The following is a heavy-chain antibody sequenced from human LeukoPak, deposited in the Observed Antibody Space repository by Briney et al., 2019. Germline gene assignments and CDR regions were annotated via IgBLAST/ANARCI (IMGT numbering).Heavy chain of an antibody. CDR3: ATDGPRAVAGTNWFDP. Sequence: ASVKVSCKVPGYTLTELSMHWVRQAPGKGLEWMGGFDPEDGETIYAQKFQGRVTMTEDTSTDTAYMELSSLRSEDTAVYYCATDGPRAVAGTNWFDPWGQGTLVTVSS. D-gene: IGHD6-19*01. CDR2: FDPEDGET. CDR1: GYTLTELS. V-gene: IGHV1-24*01. J-gene: IGHJ5*02.